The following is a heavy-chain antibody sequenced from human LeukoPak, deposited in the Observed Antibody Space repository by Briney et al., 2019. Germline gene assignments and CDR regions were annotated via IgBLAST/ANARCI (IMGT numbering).Heavy chain of an antibody. Sequence: SETLSLTCTVSGGSISSYYWSCIRQPPGKGPEWIGYIYYSGSTNYNPSLKSRVTISVDTSKNQFSLKLSSVTAADTAVYYCVSGYKGPFDYWGQGTLVTVSS. V-gene: IGHV4-59*01. J-gene: IGHJ4*02. D-gene: IGHD3-22*01. CDR2: IYYSGST. CDR1: GGSISSYY. CDR3: VSGYKGPFDY.